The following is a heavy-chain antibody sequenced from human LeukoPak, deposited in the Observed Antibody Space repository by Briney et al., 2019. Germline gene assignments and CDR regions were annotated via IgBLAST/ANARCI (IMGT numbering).Heavy chain of an antibody. CDR3: ARVRENYVWGSFPFDY. D-gene: IGHD3-16*01. J-gene: IGHJ4*02. CDR2: ITSRSSTI. CDR1: GFTFTSYV. V-gene: IGHV3-48*02. Sequence: GGSLRLSCAASGFTFTSYVLTWVRQAPGKGLEWVSYITSRSSTIHYADSVKGRFTISRDNAKNSLYLQMNSLRDEDTAVYYCARVRENYVWGSFPFDYWGQGTLVTVSS.